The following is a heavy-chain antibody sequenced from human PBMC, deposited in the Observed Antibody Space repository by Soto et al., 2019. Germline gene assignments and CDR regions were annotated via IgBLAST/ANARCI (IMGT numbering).Heavy chain of an antibody. Sequence: AGGSLRLSCAASGFAFSNYAMTWVRQSPGKGLEWVSLIRAGSGRATSFADSVRGRFTISRDNSKSMLYLQMNSLRPDDTAVYYCPKRRAMGATGAVAIWGQGTPVTFSS. V-gene: IGHV3-23*01. J-gene: IGHJ3*02. CDR3: PKRRAMGATGAVAI. D-gene: IGHD1-26*01. CDR1: GFAFSNYA. CDR2: IRAGSGRAT.